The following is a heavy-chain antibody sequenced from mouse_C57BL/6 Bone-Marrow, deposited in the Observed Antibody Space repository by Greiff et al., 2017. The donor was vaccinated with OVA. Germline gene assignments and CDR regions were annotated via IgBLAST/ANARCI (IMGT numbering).Heavy chain of an antibody. D-gene: IGHD1-1*01. Sequence: VESGGGLVQPGGSLKLSCAASGFTFSDSYMYWVRQTPEKRLEWVAYISNGGGSTYYPDTVKGRFTISRDNAKNTLYLQMSRLKSEDTAMYYCARQGITTVVAFDYWGQGTTLTVSS. CDR1: GFTFSDSY. CDR2: ISNGGGST. V-gene: IGHV5-12*01. J-gene: IGHJ2*01. CDR3: ARQGITTVVAFDY.